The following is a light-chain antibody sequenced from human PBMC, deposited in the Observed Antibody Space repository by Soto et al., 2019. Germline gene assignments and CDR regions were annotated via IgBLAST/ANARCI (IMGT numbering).Light chain of an antibody. V-gene: IGLV3-21*04. CDR2: YNS. CDR3: QVWDSSSDHYV. Sequence: SYELTQPPSVSVAPGKTARITCGGNYIGSKSVHWYQQKPGQAPVLFISYNSDRPSGIPERFSGSNSGNTATLTINRVEAGDEADYYCQVWDSSSDHYVFGTGTKVTVL. J-gene: IGLJ1*01. CDR1: YIGSKS.